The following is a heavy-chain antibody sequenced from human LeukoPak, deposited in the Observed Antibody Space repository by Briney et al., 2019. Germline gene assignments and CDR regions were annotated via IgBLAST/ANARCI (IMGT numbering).Heavy chain of an antibody. V-gene: IGHV1-2*02. CDR1: GYTFTGYY. CDR2: INPNSGGT. Sequence: GASVKVSCKASGYTFTGYYMHWVRQAPGQGLEWMGWINPNSGGTNYAQKFQGRVTMTRDTSISTAYMELSRLRSDDTAVYYCARAAYYYGSGSYSPLGYWGQGTLVTVSS. CDR3: ARAAYYYGSGSYSPLGY. J-gene: IGHJ4*02. D-gene: IGHD3-10*01.